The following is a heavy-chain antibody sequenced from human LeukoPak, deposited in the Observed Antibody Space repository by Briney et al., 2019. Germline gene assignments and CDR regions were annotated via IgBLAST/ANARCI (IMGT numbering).Heavy chain of an antibody. J-gene: IGHJ4*02. CDR3: ARGYHDPYYYDSSGHYGD. D-gene: IGHD3-22*01. V-gene: IGHV4-34*01. Sequence: SETLSLTCAVYGGSFSGYYWSWIRQPPGKGLEWIGEINHSGSTNYNPSLKSRVTISVDTSKNQFSLRLSSVTAADTAVYYCARGYHDPYYYDSSGHYGDWGQGTLVTVSS. CDR2: INHSGST. CDR1: GGSFSGYY.